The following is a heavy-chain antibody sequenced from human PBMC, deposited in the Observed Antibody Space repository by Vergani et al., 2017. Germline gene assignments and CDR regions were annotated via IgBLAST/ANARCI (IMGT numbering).Heavy chain of an antibody. CDR1: GFTFSNAW. V-gene: IGHV3-15*01. D-gene: IGHD2-15*01. CDR3: TTIGLVLQSDAFDI. Sequence: EVQLVESGGGLVKPGGSLRLSCAASGFTFSNAWMSWVRQAPGKGLEWVGRIKSKTDGGTTDYAAPVKGRFTISRDDSKNTLYLQMNSLKTEDTAVYYCTTIGLVLQSDAFDIWGQGTMVTVSS. J-gene: IGHJ3*02. CDR2: IKSKTDGGTT.